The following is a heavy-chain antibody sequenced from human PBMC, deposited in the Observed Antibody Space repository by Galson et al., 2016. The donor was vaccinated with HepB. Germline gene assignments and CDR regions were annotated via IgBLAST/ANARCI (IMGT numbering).Heavy chain of an antibody. D-gene: IGHD2-8*01. V-gene: IGHV3-74*01. Sequence: SLRLSCAASGFTLTTYWMHWVRQAPGKGLVWVSRINLDGSTTTYADSVKGRFTISRDSAKNTLYLQMYSVRAEDTAVYYGARDQPRILYGRRYYYMDVWGKGTTVTVSS. CDR2: INLDGSTT. CDR1: GFTLTTYW. CDR3: ARDQPRILYGRRYYYMDV. J-gene: IGHJ6*03.